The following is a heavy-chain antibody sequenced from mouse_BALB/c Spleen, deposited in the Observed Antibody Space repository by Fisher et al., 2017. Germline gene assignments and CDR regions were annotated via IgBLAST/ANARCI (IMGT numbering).Heavy chain of an antibody. CDR3: ARGGLYAMDY. V-gene: IGHV1-64*01. Sequence: EKFKGKATLTVDKSSSTAYMQLSSLTSEDSAVYYCARGGLYAMDYWGQGTSVTVSS. J-gene: IGHJ4*01.